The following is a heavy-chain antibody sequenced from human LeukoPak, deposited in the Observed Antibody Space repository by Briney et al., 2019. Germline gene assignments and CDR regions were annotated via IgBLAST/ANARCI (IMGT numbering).Heavy chain of an antibody. V-gene: IGHV4-34*01. CDR3: ARGYCSGGSCHFDY. Sequence: SETLSLTCAVYGGSFSGYYWSWIRQPPGKGLEWIGEINHSGSTNYNPSLKSRVTISVDTSKNQFSLKLSSVTAEDTAVYYCARGYCSGGSCHFDYWGQGTLVTVSS. CDR1: GGSFSGYY. J-gene: IGHJ4*02. CDR2: INHSGST. D-gene: IGHD2-15*01.